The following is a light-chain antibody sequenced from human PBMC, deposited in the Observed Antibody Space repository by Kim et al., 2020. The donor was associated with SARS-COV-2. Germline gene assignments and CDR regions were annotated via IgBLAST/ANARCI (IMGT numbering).Light chain of an antibody. Sequence: CPGEGVTVYCRASQSVSRQFLSWYQEETGQAPRLRVYGESTRAAGIPDRFSGSGSGTDFTLTISSLEPDDFAVYYCQQYSTSPLTFGGGTEVDIK. V-gene: IGKV3-20*01. CDR3: QQYSTSPLT. J-gene: IGKJ4*01. CDR2: GES. CDR1: QSVSRQF.